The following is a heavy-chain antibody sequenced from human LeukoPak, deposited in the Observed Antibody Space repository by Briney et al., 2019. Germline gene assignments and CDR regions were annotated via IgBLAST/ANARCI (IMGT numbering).Heavy chain of an antibody. CDR1: GYTFTSYY. CDR3: ARDSVHPAADPKFDY. Sequence: GASVKVSCKASGYTFTSYYMHWVRHAPGQGLEWMGIINPSGGSTSYAQKFQGRVTMTRDMSTSTVYMELSSLISEDTALYYCARDSVHPAADPKFDYWGQGVLVTVSS. J-gene: IGHJ4*02. D-gene: IGHD2-2*01. CDR2: INPSGGST. V-gene: IGHV1-46*01.